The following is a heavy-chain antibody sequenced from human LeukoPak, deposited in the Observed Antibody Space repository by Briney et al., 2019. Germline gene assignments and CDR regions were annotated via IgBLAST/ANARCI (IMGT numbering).Heavy chain of an antibody. J-gene: IGHJ5*02. Sequence: SETLSLTCTVSGGSMNSYYWSWIRQPPGKGLEWIGHIYYSGSANYNPSLKSRVTISLDTSKNQFSLKLSSVTASDMAVYYCARRIVGATHWFDPWGQGTLVTVSS. V-gene: IGHV4-59*08. CDR1: GGSMNSYY. D-gene: IGHD1-26*01. CDR2: IYYSGSA. CDR3: ARRIVGATHWFDP.